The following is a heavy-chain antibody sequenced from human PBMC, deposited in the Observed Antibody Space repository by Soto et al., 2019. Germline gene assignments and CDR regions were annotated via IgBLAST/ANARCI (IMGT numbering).Heavy chain of an antibody. V-gene: IGHV1-46*01. CDR1: GYTFTSYY. CDR2: INPSGGST. J-gene: IGHJ4*02. Sequence: ASVKVSCKASGYTFTSYYMHWVRQAPGQGLEWMGIINPSGGSTSYAQKFQGRVTMTRDTSTSTVYMELSSLRSEDTAVYYCARSTIYNWSYAAPIDYWGQGTLVTVSS. CDR3: ARSTIYNWSYAAPIDY. D-gene: IGHD1-7*01.